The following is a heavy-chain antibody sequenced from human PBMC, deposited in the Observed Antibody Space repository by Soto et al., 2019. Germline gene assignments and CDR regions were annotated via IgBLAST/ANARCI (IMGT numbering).Heavy chain of an antibody. CDR1: GSMFPSYD. V-gene: IGHV1-8*01. D-gene: IGHD3-16*01. Sequence: VPSVKGCCKVSGSMFPSYDINWVRPAAGQGLEWLGRMNPNNGKTDYAQKFQGRLTMTRDTSISTVYMELSSLTSEDTAVYYCAKDFGRLSNWFDPWGQGTLRTVSS. J-gene: IGHJ5*02. CDR2: MNPNNGKT. CDR3: AKDFGRLSNWFDP.